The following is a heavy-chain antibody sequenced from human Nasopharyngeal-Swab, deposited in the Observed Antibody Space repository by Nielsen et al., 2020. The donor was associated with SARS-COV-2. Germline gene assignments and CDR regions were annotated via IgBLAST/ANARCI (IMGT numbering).Heavy chain of an antibody. V-gene: IGHV3-48*02. D-gene: IGHD6-6*01. Sequence: GESLKISCAASGFTFSSYSMNWVRQAPGKGLEWVSYISSRSSTIYYADSVKGRFTISRDNAKNSLYLQMNSLRDEDTAVYYCAREPAARPPAPDYYYYYGMDVWGQGTTVTVSS. J-gene: IGHJ6*02. CDR1: GFTFSSYS. CDR2: ISSRSSTI. CDR3: AREPAARPPAPDYYYYYGMDV.